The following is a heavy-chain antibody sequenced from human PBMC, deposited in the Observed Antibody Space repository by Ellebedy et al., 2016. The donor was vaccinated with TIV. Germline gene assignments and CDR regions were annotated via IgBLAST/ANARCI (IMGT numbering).Heavy chain of an antibody. CDR2: IYNSGNT. J-gene: IGHJ4*02. CDR3: ARGDEGDPYFFDY. Sequence: SETLSLTCTVSGVSFSSYSWSWIRQPPGKGLEWIGSIYNSGNTNYNPSLKSRVSISVDKSKNQFSLKLTSVTAADTAVYYCARGDEGDPYFFDYWGQGTLVTVSS. D-gene: IGHD2-21*02. V-gene: IGHV4-59*12. CDR1: GVSFSSYS.